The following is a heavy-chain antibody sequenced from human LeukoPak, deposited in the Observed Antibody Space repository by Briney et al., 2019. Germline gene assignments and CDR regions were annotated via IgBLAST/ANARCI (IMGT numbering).Heavy chain of an antibody. CDR2: IYYSGST. CDR1: GGSISSGDYY. Sequence: PSQTLSLTCTVSGGSISSGDYYWSWIRQPPGKGLEWIGYIYYSGSTHYNPSLKSRVTISVDTSKNQFSLKLSSVTATDTAVYYCARVWFRDAFDIWGQGTMVTVSS. V-gene: IGHV4-30-4*08. J-gene: IGHJ3*02. D-gene: IGHD3-10*01. CDR3: ARVWFRDAFDI.